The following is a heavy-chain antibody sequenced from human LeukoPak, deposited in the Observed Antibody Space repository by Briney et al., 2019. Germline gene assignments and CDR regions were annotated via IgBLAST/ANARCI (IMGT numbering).Heavy chain of an antibody. CDR2: IIPNNGGT. D-gene: IGHD5-24*01. CDR1: GYTFTDYY. CDR3: ARGLSIEGYNFNY. Sequence: ASVEVSCKASGYTFTDYYILWLRQARGQGLEWMGWIIPNNGGTNYAPKFRGRVTMTRDTSISTAYMELSRLRSDDTAVYYCARGLSIEGYNFNYWGQGTLVTVSS. V-gene: IGHV1-2*02. J-gene: IGHJ4*02.